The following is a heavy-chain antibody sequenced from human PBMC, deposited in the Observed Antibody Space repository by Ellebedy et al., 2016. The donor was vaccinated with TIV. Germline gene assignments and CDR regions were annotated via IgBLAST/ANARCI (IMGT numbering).Heavy chain of an antibody. Sequence: MPSETLSLTCTVSGGSISSGDYYWSWIRQPPGKGLEWIGYIYYSGNTYHNPSLKSRVTISVDTSKNQFSLKLSSVTAAETAVYYCARGGDGYIHYWGQGTLVTVSS. V-gene: IGHV4-30-4*01. D-gene: IGHD5-24*01. CDR2: IYYSGNT. CDR1: GGSISSGDYY. CDR3: ARGGDGYIHY. J-gene: IGHJ4*02.